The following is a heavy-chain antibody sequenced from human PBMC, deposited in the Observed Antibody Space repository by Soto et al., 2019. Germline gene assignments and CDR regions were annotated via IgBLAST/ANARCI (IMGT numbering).Heavy chain of an antibody. CDR3: ARDLDYYDSSGPGAFDI. CDR2: IIPIFGTA. Sequence: GASVKVSCTASGGTFSIYVISWVRQAPGQGLEWMGGIIPIFGTANYAQKFQGRVTITADESTSTAYMELSSLRSEDTAVYYCARDLDYYDSSGPGAFDIWGQGTMVTVSS. J-gene: IGHJ3*02. CDR1: GGTFSIYV. D-gene: IGHD3-22*01. V-gene: IGHV1-69*13.